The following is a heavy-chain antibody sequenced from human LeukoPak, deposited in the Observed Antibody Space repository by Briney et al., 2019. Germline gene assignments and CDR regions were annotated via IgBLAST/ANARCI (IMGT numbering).Heavy chain of an antibody. D-gene: IGHD6-13*01. Sequence: GGSLRLSYAASGFSFGEFGLAWVRLAPGKGLEWVSGLNWNGRRTGYADSVKGRFTVSRDNAKNSLYLQMNSLRVEDTASYYCARDLTPGYSSSLRYWGQGTLVTVSS. J-gene: IGHJ4*02. CDR2: LNWNGRRT. CDR1: GFSFGEFG. CDR3: ARDLTPGYSSSLRY. V-gene: IGHV3-20*03.